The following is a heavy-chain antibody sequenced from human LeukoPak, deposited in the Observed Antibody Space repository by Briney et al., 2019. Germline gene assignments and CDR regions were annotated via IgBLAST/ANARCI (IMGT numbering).Heavy chain of an antibody. CDR3: ARAITIYGVVTPFDP. CDR2: IYYSGST. V-gene: IGHV4-31*03. J-gene: IGHJ5*02. D-gene: IGHD3-3*01. CDR1: GGSINSGDYY. Sequence: PSQTLSLTCTVSGGSINSGDYYWTWIRQHPGKGLERIGYIYYSGSTYYNLSLKSRVTISLDTSKNQFSLKLTYVTAADTAVYYCARAITIYGVVTPFDPWGQGTLVTVSS.